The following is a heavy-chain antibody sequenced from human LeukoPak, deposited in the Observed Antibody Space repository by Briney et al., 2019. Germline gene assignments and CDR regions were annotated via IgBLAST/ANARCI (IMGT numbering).Heavy chain of an antibody. D-gene: IGHD5-12*01. CDR2: IKEDGSEK. Sequence: GGSLRHSCAASGFTFSSYWMTWVRQAPGKGLEWVANIKEDGSEKYYMDSVKGRFTISRDNAKNSLYLQMKSLRAEDTAVYYCARHRYSSNWGQGTLVTVS. V-gene: IGHV3-7*01. CDR3: ARHRYSSN. J-gene: IGHJ4*02. CDR1: GFTFSSYW.